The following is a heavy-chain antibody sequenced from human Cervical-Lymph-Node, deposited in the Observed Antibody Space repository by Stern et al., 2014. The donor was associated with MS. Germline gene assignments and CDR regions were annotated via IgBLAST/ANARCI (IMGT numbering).Heavy chain of an antibody. Sequence: VQLMQSGAEVKKPGESLRISCKGSGYNFASSWIGWVRRVPGKGLEWMGTIYPGDSDTAYSPSFHGQVTISADTSISTAYLQWSSLKASDTAIYYCARRDTHFDYWGQGTLVTVSS. CDR2: IYPGDSDT. J-gene: IGHJ4*02. CDR1: GYNFASSW. CDR3: ARRDTHFDY. V-gene: IGHV5-51*03.